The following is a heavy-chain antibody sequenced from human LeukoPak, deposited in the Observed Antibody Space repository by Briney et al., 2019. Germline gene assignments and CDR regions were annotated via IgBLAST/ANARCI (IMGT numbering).Heavy chain of an antibody. CDR1: GFTFSNYA. CDR2: LSASGDYT. Sequence: GGSLRLSCAGSGFTFSNYAMGWVRQAPGEGLEWVAFLSASGDYTEYADSVKGRFTISRDTSQNTVFLQMNSLRAEDTAVYYCAKKPAIITSPFDNWGQGTMVTVSS. V-gene: IGHV3-23*01. CDR3: AKKPAIITSPFDN. J-gene: IGHJ4*02. D-gene: IGHD3-16*01.